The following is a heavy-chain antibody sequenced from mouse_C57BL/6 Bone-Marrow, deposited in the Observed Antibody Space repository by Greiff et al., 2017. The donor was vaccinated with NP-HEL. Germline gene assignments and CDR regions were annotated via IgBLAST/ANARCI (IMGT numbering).Heavy chain of an antibody. CDR3: ARGSNYGGMDY. V-gene: IGHV7-1*01. CDR2: SRNKANDYTT. CDR1: GFTFSDFY. Sequence: EVKVVESGGGLVQSGRSLRLSCATSGFTFSDFYMEWVRQAPGKGLEWIAASRNKANDYTTEYSASVKGRFIVSRDTSQSILYLQMNALRAEDTAIYYCARGSNYGGMDYWGQGTSVTVSS. J-gene: IGHJ4*01. D-gene: IGHD2-5*01.